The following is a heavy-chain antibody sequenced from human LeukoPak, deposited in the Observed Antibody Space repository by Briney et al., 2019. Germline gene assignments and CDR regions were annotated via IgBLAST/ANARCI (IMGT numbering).Heavy chain of an antibody. CDR2: IRSKTYGGTT. V-gene: IGHV3-49*03. CDR1: GFTFGEYG. D-gene: IGHD3-3*01. Sequence: PGRSLRLSCTASGFTFGEYGMSWFRQAPGKGLEWVSSIRSKTYGGTTEYAAAVKGKFTISRDDSKTIGYLQMNSLKTEDTAVYYCARDNVADFWSTYQPHYFDYWGQGTLVSVSS. CDR3: ARDNVADFWSTYQPHYFDY. J-gene: IGHJ4*02.